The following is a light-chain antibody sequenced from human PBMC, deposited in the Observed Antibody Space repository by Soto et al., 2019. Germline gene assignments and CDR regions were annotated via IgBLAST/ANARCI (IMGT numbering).Light chain of an antibody. CDR2: EVN. Sequence: QSVLTQPASVSASPGQSITISCTGTSSDVGGYKFVSWYQHHPGRAPELMIYEVNNRPSGVSNRFSGSKSGNTASLTISGLQPEDEADYYCLSYTSANTRVFGGGTKLTVL. CDR3: LSYTSANTRV. CDR1: SSDVGGYKF. J-gene: IGLJ3*02. V-gene: IGLV2-14*01.